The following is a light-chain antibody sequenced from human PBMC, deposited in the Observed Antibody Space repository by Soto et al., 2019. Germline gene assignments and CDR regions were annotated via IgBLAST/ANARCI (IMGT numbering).Light chain of an antibody. CDR2: LGS. V-gene: IGKV2-28*01. CDR1: QSLLHSDGYNY. J-gene: IGKJ4*01. Sequence: DMVMTQSPLSLPVTPGEPASISCRSSQSLLHSDGYNYLDGFLQRQGQSPQLLIYLGSSRASGVPDRFSGSGSGTDFTLKISRVEAEDVGVYYCMQALQTPLTFGGGTKVDIK. CDR3: MQALQTPLT.